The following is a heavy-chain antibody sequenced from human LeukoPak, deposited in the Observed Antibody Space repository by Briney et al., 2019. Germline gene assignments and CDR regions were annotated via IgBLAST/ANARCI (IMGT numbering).Heavy chain of an antibody. CDR1: GYTFNTYG. V-gene: IGHV1-18*01. CDR2: ISTQNGNT. J-gene: IGHJ5*01. CDR3: ARVDYDTSGYYSRWFDS. Sequence: ASVKVSCKASGYTFNTYGISWVRQAPGQGLEWMGWISTQNGNTNYAQNFQGRVTMTTDTSTSTAYMELRSLRSDDTAVYHCARVDYDTSGYYSRWFDSWGQGTLVTVSS. D-gene: IGHD3-22*01.